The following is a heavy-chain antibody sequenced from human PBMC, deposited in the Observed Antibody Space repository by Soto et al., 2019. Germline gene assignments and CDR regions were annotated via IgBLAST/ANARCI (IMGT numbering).Heavy chain of an antibody. J-gene: IGHJ6*04. Sequence: SVKVSCKASGGTFSIYAISWVRQAPGQGLEWMGGIIPIFGTANYAQKFQGRVTITADESTSTAYMELSSLRVEDTAVYYCARDDVLCDGGRCYGIPLDVWGKGTTVTVSS. D-gene: IGHD2-15*01. CDR3: ARDDVLCDGGRCYGIPLDV. V-gene: IGHV1-69*13. CDR1: GGTFSIYA. CDR2: IIPIFGTA.